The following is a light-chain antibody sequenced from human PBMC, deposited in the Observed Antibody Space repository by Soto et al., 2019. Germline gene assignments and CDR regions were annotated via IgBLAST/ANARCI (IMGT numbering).Light chain of an antibody. Sequence: DIQMTQSPSSLSASVGDRVTITCRASQGISNYLAWYQQKPGKVPKLLIYAASTLQSGVPSRFSGSGSGTDFTLTISSLQPEDVATYYCQKYNSAPRRAWTFGQGTKVEIK. V-gene: IGKV1-27*01. J-gene: IGKJ1*01. CDR1: QGISNY. CDR3: QKYNSAPRRAWT. CDR2: AAS.